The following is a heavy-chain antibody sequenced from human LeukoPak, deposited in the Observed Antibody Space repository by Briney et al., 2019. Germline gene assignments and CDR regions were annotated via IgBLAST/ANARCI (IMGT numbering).Heavy chain of an antibody. J-gene: IGHJ3*02. CDR1: GGSFSGYY. D-gene: IGHD3-3*01. V-gene: IGHV4-59*10. CDR2: IYTSGST. Sequence: PSETLSLTCAVYGGSFSGYYWSWIRQPAGKGLEWIGRIYTSGSTNYNPSLKSRVTISVDTSKNQFSLKLSSVTAADTAVYYCATTIFGVVIKNDAFDIWGQGTMVTVSS. CDR3: ATTIFGVVIKNDAFDI.